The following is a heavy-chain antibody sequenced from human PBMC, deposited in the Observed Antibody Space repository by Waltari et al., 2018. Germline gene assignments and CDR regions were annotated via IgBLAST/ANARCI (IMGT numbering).Heavy chain of an antibody. V-gene: IGHV3-7*01. CDR3: TTDLNWEVY. CDR2: IPKDGSET. CDR1: GFIFTDYW. Sequence: VQLVESGGGLVQPGGSLRLSCAASGFIFTDYWMTWVRQAPGKGLECVPNIPKDGSETYYLDSVKGRFTVSRDNARDSMSLQMNSLRAEDTAVYYCTTDLNWEVYWGQGALVTVSS. J-gene: IGHJ4*02. D-gene: IGHD1-1*01.